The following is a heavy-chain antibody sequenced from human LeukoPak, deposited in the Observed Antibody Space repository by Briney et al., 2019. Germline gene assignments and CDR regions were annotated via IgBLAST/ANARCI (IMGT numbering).Heavy chain of an antibody. D-gene: IGHD2/OR15-2a*01. V-gene: IGHV1-2*02. J-gene: IGHJ6*03. Sequence: ASVKVSCKASGFTFTGYYIHWVRQAPGQGLEWMGWINPNSGGTNYAQKFQGRVTMTRDTSISTAYMGLSGLRSDDTAVYYCARRKRIDMDVWGKGTTVTVSS. CDR1: GFTFTGYY. CDR3: ARRKRIDMDV. CDR2: INPNSGGT.